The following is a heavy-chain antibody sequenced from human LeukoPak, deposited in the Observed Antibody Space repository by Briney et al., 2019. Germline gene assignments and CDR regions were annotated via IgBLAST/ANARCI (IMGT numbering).Heavy chain of an antibody. Sequence: SETLSLTCTVSGGSISSYYWSWIRQPPGKGLEWIGYIYTSGSTNYNPSHKSRVTISVDTSKNQFSLKLSSVTAADTAVYYCARLGGYSREDDYWGQGTLVTVSS. J-gene: IGHJ4*02. CDR3: ARLGGYSREDDY. D-gene: IGHD5-12*01. V-gene: IGHV4-4*09. CDR2: IYTSGST. CDR1: GGSISSYY.